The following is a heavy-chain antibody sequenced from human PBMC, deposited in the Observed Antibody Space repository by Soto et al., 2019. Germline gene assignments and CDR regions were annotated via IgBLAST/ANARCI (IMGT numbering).Heavy chain of an antibody. Sequence: LILSCAASDFDFSSYGIHWVRQAPGKGLEWVAASSYDGRETFYADSAKGRFTVSKEMSKNTAFLQMNALRHEDTAVYFCARDSGGPSVKVDNWGHGTPVTVSS. CDR2: SSYDGRET. V-gene: IGHV3-30*03. CDR1: DFDFSSYG. CDR3: ARDSGGPSVKVDN. D-gene: IGHD3-10*01. J-gene: IGHJ4*01.